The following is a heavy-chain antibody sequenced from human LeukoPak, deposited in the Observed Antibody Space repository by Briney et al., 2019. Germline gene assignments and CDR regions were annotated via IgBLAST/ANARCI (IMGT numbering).Heavy chain of an antibody. J-gene: IGHJ4*02. CDR1: GFTFSSYA. CDR3: AKFLPIVGAPGSPLDY. Sequence: SGGSLRLSCAASGFTFSSYAMSWVRQAPGKGLEWVSAISGSGGSTYYADSVKGRFTISRDNSKNTLYLQMNSLRAEDTAVYYCAKFLPIVGAPGSPLDYWGQGTLVTVSS. CDR2: ISGSGGST. D-gene: IGHD1-26*01. V-gene: IGHV3-23*01.